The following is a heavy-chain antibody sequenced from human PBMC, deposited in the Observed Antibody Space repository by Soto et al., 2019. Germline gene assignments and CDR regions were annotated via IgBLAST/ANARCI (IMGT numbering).Heavy chain of an antibody. CDR3: ARRQFYFDS. Sequence: QVQLQESGPGLVKPSQTLSLTCTVSGGSIGSGGYYWNWIRQHPGKGLEWIGYIHYRGSTSYNPSLKSRVTISLDTSKGQSSLKVSSVTAADTAVYYCARRQFYFDSWGQGTLVTVSS. CDR2: IHYRGST. CDR1: GGSIGSGGYY. V-gene: IGHV4-31*03. J-gene: IGHJ4*02.